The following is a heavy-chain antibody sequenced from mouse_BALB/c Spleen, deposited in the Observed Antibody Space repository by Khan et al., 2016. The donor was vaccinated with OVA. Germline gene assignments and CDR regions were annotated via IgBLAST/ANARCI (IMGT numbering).Heavy chain of an antibody. CDR1: GFSLTTYG. J-gene: IGHJ3*01. CDR3: ARNSYMYDFTY. V-gene: IGHV2-2*01. Sequence: QVQLKQSGPGLVQPSQSLSITCTVSGFSLTTYGVHWVRQSPGKGLEWLGVIWSGGNTDYNAPFISRLNITKDNSKSQVFFKMNSLRTDDTAMYYCARNSYMYDFTYWGQGTLVTVSA. D-gene: IGHD2-14*01. CDR2: IWSGGNT.